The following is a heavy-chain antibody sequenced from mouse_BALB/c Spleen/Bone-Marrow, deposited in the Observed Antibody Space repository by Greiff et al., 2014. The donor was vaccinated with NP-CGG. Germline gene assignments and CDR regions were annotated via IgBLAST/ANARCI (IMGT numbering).Heavy chain of an antibody. J-gene: IGHJ2*01. D-gene: IGHD3-3*01. CDR2: INPSSGYT. CDR1: GLTLTSYP. Sequence: QVQLQQSGAEMAKPGASEGMSCKASGLTLTSYPMNWGKKRPGQGLEWIGYINPSSGYTNYNQKFKDKATLTADKSSSTAYMQLSSLTSEDSAVYYCTRRAAYYFDYWGQGTTLTVSS. V-gene: IGHV1-4*01. CDR3: TRRAAYYFDY.